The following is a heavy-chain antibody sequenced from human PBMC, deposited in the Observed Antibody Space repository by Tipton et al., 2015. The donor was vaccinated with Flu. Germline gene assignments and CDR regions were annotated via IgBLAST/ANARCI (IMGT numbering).Heavy chain of an antibody. V-gene: IGHV4-59*12. Sequence: TLSLTCSVSGGSISYYYWSWLRQPPGKGLEGIGWIYYSGSTDYSPSLKSRVTISVDTSKNQLSLKLSSVIAADTAVYYCARPSGIAAAWGAFDIWGQGTMATVSS. CDR3: ARPSGIAAAWGAFDI. D-gene: IGHD6-13*01. CDR2: IYYSGST. CDR1: GGSISYYY. J-gene: IGHJ3*02.